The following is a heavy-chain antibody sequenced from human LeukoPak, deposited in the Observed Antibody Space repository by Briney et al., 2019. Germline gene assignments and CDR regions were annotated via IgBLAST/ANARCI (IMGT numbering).Heavy chain of an antibody. V-gene: IGHV3-30*03. CDR2: ISYDGSNK. D-gene: IGHD6-19*01. Sequence: QSGGSLRLSCAASGFTFSSYGMHWVRQAPGKGLEWVAVISYDGSNKYYADSVKGRFTISRDNSKNTLYLQMNSLRAEDTAVYYCARDFSVTRLEPPFDYWGQGTLVTVSS. CDR3: ARDFSVTRLEPPFDY. J-gene: IGHJ4*02. CDR1: GFTFSSYG.